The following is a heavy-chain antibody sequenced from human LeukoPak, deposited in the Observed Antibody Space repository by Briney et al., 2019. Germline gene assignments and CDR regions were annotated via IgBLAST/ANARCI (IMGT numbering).Heavy chain of an antibody. CDR3: ARGPYWYFDL. CDR1: GGSIHTYY. CDR2: VYYSGTT. J-gene: IGHJ2*01. V-gene: IGHV4-59*13. Sequence: SETLSLTCSVSGGSIHTYYWTWIRQPPGKGLEWIGNVYYSGTTYYNPSLKSRLTISVDTSKNQFSLKLNSVTAADTAVYYCARGPYWYFDLWGRGTLVTVSS.